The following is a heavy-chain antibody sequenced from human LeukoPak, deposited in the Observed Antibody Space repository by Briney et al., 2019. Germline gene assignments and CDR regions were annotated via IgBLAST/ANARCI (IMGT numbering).Heavy chain of an antibody. V-gene: IGHV1-18*01. CDR3: ATGGSVRAETNNDAFDI. J-gene: IGHJ3*02. Sequence: ASVKVSCKASGYTFTSYGISWVRQAPGQGLEWMGWISAYNGNTNYAQKLQGRVTMTTDTSTSTAYMELRSLRSDDTAVYYCATGGSVRAETNNDAFDIWGQGTMVTVSS. D-gene: IGHD3-10*01. CDR1: GYTFTSYG. CDR2: ISAYNGNT.